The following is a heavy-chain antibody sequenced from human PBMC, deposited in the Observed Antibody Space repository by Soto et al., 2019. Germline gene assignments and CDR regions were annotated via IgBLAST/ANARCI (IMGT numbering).Heavy chain of an antibody. Sequence: SETLSLTCTVSGGSISSGGYYWSWIRQHPGKGLEWIGYIYYSGSTYYNPSLKSRVTISVDTSKNQFSLKLSSVTAADTAVYYCARAGEDYYYYYMDVWGKGTTVTVSS. D-gene: IGHD2-21*01. CDR3: ARAGEDYYYYYMDV. V-gene: IGHV4-31*03. CDR2: IYYSGST. CDR1: GGSISSGGYY. J-gene: IGHJ6*03.